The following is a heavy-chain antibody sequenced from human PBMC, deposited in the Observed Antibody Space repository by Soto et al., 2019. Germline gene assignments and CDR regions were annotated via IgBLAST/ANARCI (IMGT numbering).Heavy chain of an antibody. J-gene: IGHJ6*02. CDR1: AGSLSSDTHY. V-gene: IGHV4-61*01. D-gene: IGHD3-10*01. CDR2: IYSSGST. Sequence: SERRSLTGTASAGSLSSDTHYWSWIRQPPGKRLEWMGFIYSSGSTNYNPSLRSRGTISVDTSKNQFSLKLRSVLAADTSVYPSARFVSSCSATTCYNRGEVWRQRNTVTVCS. CDR3: ARFVSSCSATTCYNRGEV.